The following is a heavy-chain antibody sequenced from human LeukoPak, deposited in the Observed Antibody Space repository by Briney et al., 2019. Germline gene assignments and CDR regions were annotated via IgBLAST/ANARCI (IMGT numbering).Heavy chain of an antibody. V-gene: IGHV1-2*02. J-gene: IGHJ4*02. CDR2: INPNSGGT. Sequence: GASVKVSCKAAVYTFTGYYMHWVRQAPGQGLEWMGWINPNSGGTNYAQKFQGRVTMTRDTSISTAYMELSRLRSDDTAVYYCSRDPGNSGYDSIDYWGQGTLVTVSS. CDR1: VYTFTGYY. CDR3: SRDPGNSGYDSIDY. D-gene: IGHD5-12*01.